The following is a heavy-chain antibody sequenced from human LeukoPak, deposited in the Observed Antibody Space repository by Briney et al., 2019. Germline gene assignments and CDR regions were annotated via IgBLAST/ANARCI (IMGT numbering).Heavy chain of an antibody. J-gene: IGHJ4*02. CDR3: ARVLDGAFYY. Sequence: SETLSLTCTVSGYSISSGYYWGWIRQPPGKGLEWIGSIYHSGSTYYNPSLKSRVTISVDTSKNQFSLKLSSVTAADTAVYYCARVLDGAFYYWGQGTLVTVSS. CDR2: IYHSGST. CDR1: GYSISSGYY. D-gene: IGHD1-1*01. V-gene: IGHV4-38-2*02.